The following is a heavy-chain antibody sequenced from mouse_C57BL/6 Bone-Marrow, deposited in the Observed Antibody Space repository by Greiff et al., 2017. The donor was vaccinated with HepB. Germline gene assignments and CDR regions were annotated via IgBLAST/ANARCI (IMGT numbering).Heavy chain of an antibody. D-gene: IGHD2-3*01. CDR3: ARRGDGYYDAMDY. CDR1: GYTFTDYN. CDR2: INPNNGGT. Sequence: EVKLMESGPELVKPGASVKITCKASGYTFTDYNMDWVKQSHGKSLEWIGDINPNNGGTIYNQKFKGKATLTVDKSSSTAYMELRSLTSEDTAVYYCARRGDGYYDAMDYWGQGTSVTVSS. J-gene: IGHJ4*01. V-gene: IGHV1-18*01.